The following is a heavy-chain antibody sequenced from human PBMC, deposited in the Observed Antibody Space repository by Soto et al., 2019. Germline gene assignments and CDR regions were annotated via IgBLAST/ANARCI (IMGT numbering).Heavy chain of an antibody. CDR3: AKEGPARPYYYGMDV. CDR1: GFTLRSYA. Sequence: GGPLSLSFAASGFTLRSYARSWARQAPGKGLEWVSAISGSGGSTYYADSVKGRFTISRDNSKNTLYLQMNSLRAEDTAVYYCAKEGPARPYYYGMDVWGQGTTVTVSS. CDR2: ISGSGGST. D-gene: IGHD6-6*01. J-gene: IGHJ6*02. V-gene: IGHV3-23*01.